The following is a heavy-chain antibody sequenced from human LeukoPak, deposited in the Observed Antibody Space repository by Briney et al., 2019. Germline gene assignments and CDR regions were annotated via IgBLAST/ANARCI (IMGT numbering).Heavy chain of an antibody. CDR2: IYPADSDT. J-gene: IGHJ4*02. CDR3: ARFKVDDCSSSSCFSCGFDS. D-gene: IGHD2-2*01. Sequence: GESLKISCKGAGYSFTTYWITWVRQMPGKGLEWMGIIYPADSDTSYSPSFQGQVTISVDKSINTAYLHWSSLKASDTAIYYCARFKVDDCSSSSCFSCGFDSWGQGTPVTVSS. V-gene: IGHV5-51*01. CDR1: GYSFTTYW.